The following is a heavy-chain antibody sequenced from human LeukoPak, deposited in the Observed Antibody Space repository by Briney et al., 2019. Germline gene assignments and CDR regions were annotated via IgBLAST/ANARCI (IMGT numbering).Heavy chain of an antibody. D-gene: IGHD5-18*01. CDR2: IYHSGST. CDR1: GYSISSGYY. J-gene: IGHJ3*02. V-gene: IGHV4-38-2*02. CDR3: ARERLTSVDTGAFDI. Sequence: SETLSLTCTVSGYSISSGYYWGWIRQTPGKGLEWIGSIYHSGSTYYNPSLKSRVTISVDTSKNQFSLKLSSVTAADTAVYYCARERLTSVDTGAFDIWGQGTMVTVSS.